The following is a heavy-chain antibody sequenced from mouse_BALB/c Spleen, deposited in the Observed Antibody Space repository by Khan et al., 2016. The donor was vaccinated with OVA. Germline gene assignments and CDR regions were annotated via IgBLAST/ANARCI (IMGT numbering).Heavy chain of an antibody. CDR3: SSMIFDYYGSNFEGSYFDS. CDR1: GYSITSDYA. CDR2: ISYSGDT. D-gene: IGHD1-1*01. J-gene: IGHJ2*01. V-gene: IGHV3-2*02. Sequence: VQLKQSGPGLVKPSQSLSLTCTVTGYSITSDYAWNWIRQFPGNKLEWMGYISYSGDTAYNPSLKSRISITRDTSKNQFFLPLNSVTTEDTATYYISSMIFDYYGSNFEGSYFDSWGQGTTLPVSS.